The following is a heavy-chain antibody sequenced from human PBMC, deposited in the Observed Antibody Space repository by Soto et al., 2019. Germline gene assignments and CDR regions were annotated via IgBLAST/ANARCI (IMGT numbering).Heavy chain of an antibody. CDR3: AREPPLRFLKTNYGMDV. J-gene: IGHJ6*02. D-gene: IGHD3-3*01. CDR1: GFTFRSFT. Sequence: KPGGSLRLSCAASGFTFRSFTMNWVRQAPGKGLEWVSSISSSSSYIYYADSVKGRFTISRDNAKNSLYLQMNSLRAEDTAVYYCAREPPLRFLKTNYGMDVWGQGTTVTVSS. CDR2: ISSSSSYI. V-gene: IGHV3-21*01.